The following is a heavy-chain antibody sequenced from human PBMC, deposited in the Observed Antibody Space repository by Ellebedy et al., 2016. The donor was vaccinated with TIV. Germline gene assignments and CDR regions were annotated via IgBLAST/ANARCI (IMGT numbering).Heavy chain of an antibody. J-gene: IGHJ5*02. CDR1: GYSFTSYW. CDR3: ARDLIPGIAAAGTSVWFDP. CDR2: IDPSDSYT. V-gene: IGHV5-10-1*01. Sequence: GESLKISCKGSGYSFTSYWISWVRQMPGKGLEWMGRIDPSDSYTNYSPSFQGHVTISADKSISTAYLQWSSLKASDTAMYYCARDLIPGIAAAGTSVWFDPWGQGTLVTVSS. D-gene: IGHD6-13*01.